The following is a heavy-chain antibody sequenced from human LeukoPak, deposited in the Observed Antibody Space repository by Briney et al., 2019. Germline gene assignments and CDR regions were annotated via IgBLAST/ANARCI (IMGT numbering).Heavy chain of an antibody. CDR3: ARGAAAVPYYFDY. Sequence: GGSLRLSCAASGFTFSSYAMHWVRQAPGKGLEWVAVISYDGSNKYYADSVKGRFTISRDNSKNTLYLQMNSLRAEDTAVYYCARGAAAVPYYFDYWGQGTLVTVSS. J-gene: IGHJ4*02. CDR1: GFTFSSYA. CDR2: ISYDGSNK. V-gene: IGHV3-30-3*01. D-gene: IGHD6-13*01.